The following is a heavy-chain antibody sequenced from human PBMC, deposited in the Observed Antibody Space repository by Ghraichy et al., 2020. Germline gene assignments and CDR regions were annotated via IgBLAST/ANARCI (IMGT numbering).Heavy chain of an antibody. CDR1: GFTFSSYA. J-gene: IGHJ3*02. V-gene: IGHV3-23*01. CDR2: ISGSGGST. Sequence: GGSLRLSCAASGFTFSSYAMSWVRQAPGKGLEWVSAISGSGGSTYYADSVKGRFTISRDNSKNTLYLQMNSLRAEDTAVYYCAKDGDIVVVPAAMIYDAFDIWGQGTMVTVSS. D-gene: IGHD2-2*01. CDR3: AKDGDIVVVPAAMIYDAFDI.